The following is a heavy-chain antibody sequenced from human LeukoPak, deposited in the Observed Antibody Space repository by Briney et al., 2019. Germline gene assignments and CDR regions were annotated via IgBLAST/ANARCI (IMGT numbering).Heavy chain of an antibody. D-gene: IGHD5-18*01. CDR3: AKDLYSYGSVMYYYYGMDV. V-gene: IGHV3-30*18. CDR2: ISYDGSNK. Sequence: GSSLRLSCAASGFTFSSYGMHWVHQAPGKGLEGVAVISYDGSNKYYADSVKGRFTISRDNSKNTLDLQMNSLRAEGTAVYYCAKDLYSYGSVMYYYYGMDVWGQGTTVTVSS. J-gene: IGHJ6*02. CDR1: GFTFSSYG.